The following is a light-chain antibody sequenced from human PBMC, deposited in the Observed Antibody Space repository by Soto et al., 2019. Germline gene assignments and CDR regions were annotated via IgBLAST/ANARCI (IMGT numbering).Light chain of an antibody. J-gene: IGLJ7*01. CDR1: TGAVTNGNF. Sequence: QTVVTQEPSLTVSPGGTVTLTCTSSTGAVTNGNFPNWFQQKPGQAPRALIYGTTNKHSRTPARFSGSLLGGKAALTLSGVQPEDEADYYCLLYFGGAQPWVFGGGTQLTVL. V-gene: IGLV7-43*01. CDR3: LLYFGGAQPWV. CDR2: GTT.